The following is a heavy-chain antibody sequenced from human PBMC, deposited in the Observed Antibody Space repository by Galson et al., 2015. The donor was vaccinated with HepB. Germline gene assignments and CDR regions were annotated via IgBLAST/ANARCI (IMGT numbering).Heavy chain of an antibody. D-gene: IGHD3-22*01. CDR3: TSSGYHYYPNWYFDL. J-gene: IGHJ2*01. V-gene: IGHV1-69*13. CDR2: IIPIFGTA. CDR1: GGTFSSYA. Sequence: SVKVSCKASGGTFSSYAISWVRQAPGQGLEWMGGIIPIFGTANYAQKFQGRVTITADESTSTAYMELSSLRSEDTAVYYCTSSGYHYYPNWYFDLWGRGTLVTVSS.